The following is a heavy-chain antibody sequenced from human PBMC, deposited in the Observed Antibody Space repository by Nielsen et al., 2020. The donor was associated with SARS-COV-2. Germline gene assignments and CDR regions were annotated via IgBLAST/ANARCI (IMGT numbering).Heavy chain of an antibody. J-gene: IGHJ4*02. CDR3: ARDGGGFYCSGGSCYYFDY. Sequence: WIRQPPGKGLEWVAVISYDGSNKYYADSVKGRFTISRDNSKNTLYLQMNSLRAEDTAVYYCARDGGGFYCSGGSCYYFDYWGQGTLVTVSS. V-gene: IGHV3-30*03. CDR2: ISYDGSNK. D-gene: IGHD2-15*01.